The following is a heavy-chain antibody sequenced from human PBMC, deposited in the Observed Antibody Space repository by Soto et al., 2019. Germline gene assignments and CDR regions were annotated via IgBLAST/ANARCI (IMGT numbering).Heavy chain of an antibody. V-gene: IGHV3-48*02. CDR2: ISSSSSTI. D-gene: IGHD4-17*01. Sequence: EVQLVESGGGLVQPGGSLRLSCAASGFTFSSYSMNWVRQAPGKGLEWGSYISSSSSTIYYADSVKGRFTISRDNAKNSLYLQMNSLRDEDTAVYYCARDPPRWTTAGSGFDYWGQGTLVTVSS. J-gene: IGHJ4*02. CDR1: GFTFSSYS. CDR3: ARDPPRWTTAGSGFDY.